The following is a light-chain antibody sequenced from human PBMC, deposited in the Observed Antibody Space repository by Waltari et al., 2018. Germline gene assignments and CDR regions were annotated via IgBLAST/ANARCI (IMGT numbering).Light chain of an antibody. CDR1: QGISNY. CDR3: QKYNSALFT. Sequence: DIQMTQSPSSLSASVGERVTITCRASQGISNYLAWYQQKPGKVPKLLIYAASTVQSGVPSRFSGSGSGTDFTLTISSLQPEDVATYYCQKYNSALFTFGPGTKVEIK. V-gene: IGKV1-27*01. CDR2: AAS. J-gene: IGKJ3*01.